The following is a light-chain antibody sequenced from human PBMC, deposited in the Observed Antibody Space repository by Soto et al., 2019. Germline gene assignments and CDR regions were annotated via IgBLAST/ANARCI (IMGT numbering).Light chain of an antibody. CDR2: AAS. V-gene: IGKV3-11*01. Sequence: EIVLTQSPATLSLSPGERATLSCRASQSVSSYLAWYQQKPGQAPRLLIYAASNRATGIPARFSGSGSGTDFTLTISSLEPEDFAVYYCQQRSSWPWTFGQGTKVEIK. J-gene: IGKJ1*01. CDR3: QQRSSWPWT. CDR1: QSVSSY.